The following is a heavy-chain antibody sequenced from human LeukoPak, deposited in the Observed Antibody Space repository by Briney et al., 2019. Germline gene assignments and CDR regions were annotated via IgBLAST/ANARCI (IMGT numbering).Heavy chain of an antibody. V-gene: IGHV3-7*01. CDR1: GFTFSSYW. CDR3: ARDRSDSSGWYLDY. J-gene: IGHJ4*02. CDR2: IKQDGSEK. Sequence: GGSLRLSCAASGFTFSSYWMSWVRQAPGKGLEWVASIKQDGSEKYYVDSVKGRFTISRDNAKNSLYLQMNSLRAEDTAVYYCARDRSDSSGWYLDYWGQGTLVTVSS. D-gene: IGHD6-19*01.